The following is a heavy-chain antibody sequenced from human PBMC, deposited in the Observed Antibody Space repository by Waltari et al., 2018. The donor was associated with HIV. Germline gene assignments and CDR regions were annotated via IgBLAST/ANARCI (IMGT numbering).Heavy chain of an antibody. CDR1: GFTLSNYH. CDR3: ARDATTTWQNYYYGMDV. D-gene: IGHD1-7*01. V-gene: IGHV3-48*02. CDR2: VSISSTYI. Sequence: EVQVVESGGDLVQPGGSLRLSCEASGFTLSNYHMNWVRQAPGKGLEWISYVSISSTYIYYADSVKGRFTISRDTAKNSLSLQMNSLRDEDTAVCYCARDATTTWQNYYYGMDVWGQGTTVTVSS. J-gene: IGHJ6*02.